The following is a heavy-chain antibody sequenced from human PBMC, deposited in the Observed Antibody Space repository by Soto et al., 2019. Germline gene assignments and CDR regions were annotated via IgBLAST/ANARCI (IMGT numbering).Heavy chain of an antibody. D-gene: IGHD3-16*02. CDR3: ARGQGGYLDHLDY. V-gene: IGHV1-3*04. Sequence: ASVKVSCKASGYTFTNYAMHWMRQAPGQRLEWMGWINTGNGNTKYSQKFQGRVTITRDTSASTAYVELSSLRTEDTAVYYCARGQGGYLDHLDYWGQGTFVTVPS. J-gene: IGHJ4*02. CDR2: INTGNGNT. CDR1: GYTFTNYA.